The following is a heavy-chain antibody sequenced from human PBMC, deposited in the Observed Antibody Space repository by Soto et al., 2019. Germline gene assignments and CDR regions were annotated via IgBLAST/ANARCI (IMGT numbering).Heavy chain of an antibody. D-gene: IGHD3-10*01. J-gene: IGHJ6*02. Sequence: SETLSLTCTVSGGSISSSSYYWGWIRQPPGKGLEWIGSIYYSGSTYYNPSLKSRVTISVDTSKNQFPLKLSSVTAADTAVYYCAGGRYGSGSYYKGEPFYYYYGMDVWGQGTTVTVSS. CDR2: IYYSGST. CDR3: AGGRYGSGSYYKGEPFYYYYGMDV. CDR1: GGSISSSSYY. V-gene: IGHV4-39*01.